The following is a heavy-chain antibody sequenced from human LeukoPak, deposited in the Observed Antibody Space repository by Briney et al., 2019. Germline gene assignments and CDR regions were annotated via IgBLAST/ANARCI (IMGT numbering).Heavy chain of an antibody. D-gene: IGHD5-24*01. CDR3: ARERDGRFFDY. J-gene: IGHJ4*02. CDR2: INQDGSEK. V-gene: IGHV3-7*01. CDR1: GLTFRSFW. Sequence: QPGGSLRLSCAVSGLTFRSFWMSWVRQAPGKGLERVANINQDGSEKYLVEPVKGRFTISRDNSKNSLHLQMNTLRAEDTALYYCARERDGRFFDYWGQGTLVTVSS.